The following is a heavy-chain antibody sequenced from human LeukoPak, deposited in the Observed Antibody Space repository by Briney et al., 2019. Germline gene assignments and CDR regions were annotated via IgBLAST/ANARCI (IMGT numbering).Heavy chain of an antibody. V-gene: IGHV3-23*01. CDR3: AKDLREYYFDY. Sequence: GGSLRLSCAGSGFTFNNHAMSWVRQAPGKGLKWVSTISDSGGGTYYADSVKGRFTISRDNSRNTLYLQMNSLRAEDTAIYYCAKDLREYYFDYWGQGTLVTVSS. CDR1: GFTFNNHA. J-gene: IGHJ4*02. CDR2: ISDSGGGT.